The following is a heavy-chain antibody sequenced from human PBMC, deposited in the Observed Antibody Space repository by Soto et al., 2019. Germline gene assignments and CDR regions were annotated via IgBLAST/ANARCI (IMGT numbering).Heavy chain of an antibody. V-gene: IGHV1-69*01. Sequence: QVQLVQSGAEVKKPGSSVKVSCKASGGTFSSFVFNWVRQAPGQGLEWMGGIIPLFGTANYAEKFQGRVTISADEGTSTASMELIGLRSEDTAIYYCARDRSMDGYNSRSFDYWGQGTLVTVS. CDR3: ARDRSMDGYNSRSFDY. CDR1: GGTFSSFV. CDR2: IIPLFGTA. J-gene: IGHJ4*02. D-gene: IGHD5-12*01.